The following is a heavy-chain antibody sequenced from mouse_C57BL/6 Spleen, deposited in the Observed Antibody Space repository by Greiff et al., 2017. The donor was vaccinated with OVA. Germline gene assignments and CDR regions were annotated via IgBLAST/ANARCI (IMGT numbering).Heavy chain of an antibody. CDR1: GYTFTSYW. CDR2: IDPSDSET. V-gene: IGHV1-52*01. J-gene: IGHJ1*03. CDR3: ARWDSKGYFDV. Sequence: VQLQQPGAELVRPGSSVKLSCKASGYTFTSYWMHWVKQRPIQGLEWIGNIDPSDSETHYNQKFKDKATLTVDKSSSTAYMQLSSLTSEDSAVYYCARWDSKGYFDVWGTGTTVTVSS. D-gene: IGHD2-5*01.